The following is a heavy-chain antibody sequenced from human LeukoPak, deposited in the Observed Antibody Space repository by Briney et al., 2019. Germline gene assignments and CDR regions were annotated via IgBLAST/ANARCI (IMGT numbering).Heavy chain of an antibody. CDR2: IYYSGST. CDR3: ARHEYYYDSSGLGYFDY. V-gene: IGHV4-39*01. CDR1: GGSISSSSYY. D-gene: IGHD3-22*01. J-gene: IGHJ4*02. Sequence: PSETLSLTCTVSGGSISSSSYYWGWIRQPPGKGLEWIGSIYYSGSTYYNPSLKSRVTISVDTSKNQFSLKLSSVTAADTAVYYCARHEYYYDSSGLGYFDYWGQGTLVTVSS.